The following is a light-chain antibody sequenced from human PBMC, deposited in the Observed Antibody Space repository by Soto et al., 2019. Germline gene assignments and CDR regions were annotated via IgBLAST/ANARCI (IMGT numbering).Light chain of an antibody. CDR2: EVT. Sequence: QSVLAQPASVSGSPGQSITISCTGASSDVGGYDFVSWYQHHPGTPPKLIIYEVTHRPSGVSHRFSDSKSASTASLTISGLQVEDEADYFCGSYSSTTTREVFGTGTKVTVL. J-gene: IGLJ1*01. CDR3: GSYSSTTTREV. CDR1: SSDVGGYDF. V-gene: IGLV2-14*01.